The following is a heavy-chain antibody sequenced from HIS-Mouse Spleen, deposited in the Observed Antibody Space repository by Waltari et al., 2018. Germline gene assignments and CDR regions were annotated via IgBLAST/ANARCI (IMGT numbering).Heavy chain of an antibody. J-gene: IGHJ4*02. V-gene: IGHV3-30*18. CDR1: GFTFSSYG. CDR2: ISYDGSNK. Sequence: QVQLVESGGGVVQPGRSLRLSCAASGFTFSSYGMHWVRQAPGKGLEWVAVISYDGSNKYYADSVKGRFTISRDNSKNTLYLQMNSLRAEDTAVYYCAKDQWGFDYWGQGTLVTVSS. CDR3: AKDQWGFDY. D-gene: IGHD1-26*01.